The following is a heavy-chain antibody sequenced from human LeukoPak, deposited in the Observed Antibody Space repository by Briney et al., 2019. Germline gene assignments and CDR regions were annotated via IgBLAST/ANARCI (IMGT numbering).Heavy chain of an antibody. CDR3: ARDHCSSTSCYGNVDY. CDR2: IIPILGIA. CDR1: GGTFSSYA. J-gene: IGHJ4*02. V-gene: IGHV1-69*04. Sequence: SVKVSCKASGGTFSSYAISWVRPAPGQGLEWMGRIIPILGIANYAQKFQGRVTITADKSTSTAYMELSSLRSEDTAVYYCARDHCSSTSCYGNVDYWGQGTLVTVSS. D-gene: IGHD2-2*01.